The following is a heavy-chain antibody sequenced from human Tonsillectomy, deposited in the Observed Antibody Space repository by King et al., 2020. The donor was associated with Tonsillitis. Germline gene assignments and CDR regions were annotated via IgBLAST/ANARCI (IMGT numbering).Heavy chain of an antibody. CDR1: GFTFSSYD. D-gene: IGHD3-22*01. V-gene: IGHV3-30*18. Sequence: VQLVESGGGVVQPGRSLRLSCAASGFTFSSYDMHWVRQAPGKGLEWVAVISYDGNNKYYADSVKGRFTISRDNSKNTLYLQMNSLRAEDTAVYYCAKEVYYYDSSGSPYQYYFDYWGQGPLVIVSS. CDR2: ISYDGNNK. CDR3: AKEVYYYDSSGSPYQYYFDY. J-gene: IGHJ4*02.